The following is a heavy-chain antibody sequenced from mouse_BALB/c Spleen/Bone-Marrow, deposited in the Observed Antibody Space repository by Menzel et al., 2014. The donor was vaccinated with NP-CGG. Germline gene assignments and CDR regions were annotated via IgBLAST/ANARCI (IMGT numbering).Heavy chain of an antibody. V-gene: IGHV7-3*02. CDR2: IRNKAYSYTT. Sequence: EVKLVASGGGWVQPGGSLRLSCATSGFTFTDYYMNWVRQPPGKALEWLGFIRNKAYSYTTEYSASVKGRFTISRDNSQSILYLQMNTLRAEDSATYYCARDMGGLLFDYWGQGTTLTVSS. CDR3: ARDMGGLLFDY. D-gene: IGHD2-3*01. J-gene: IGHJ2*01. CDR1: GFTFTDYY.